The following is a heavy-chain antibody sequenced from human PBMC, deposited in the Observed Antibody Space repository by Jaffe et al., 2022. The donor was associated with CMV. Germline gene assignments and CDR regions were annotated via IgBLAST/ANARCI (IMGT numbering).Heavy chain of an antibody. D-gene: IGHD3-22*01. CDR3: ARGQASGSVWAAPRPKYYYYMDV. CDR1: GGSISNYC. CDR2: IYYSGST. Sequence: QVQLQESGPRLVKPSETLSLTCTVSGGSISNYCWSWIRQSPGKGPEWIGYIYYSGSTNYNPSLKSRVAISVDTSKNQFSLRLSSVTSADTAVYYCARGQASGSVWAAPRPKYYYYMDVWGKGTTVVVSS. V-gene: IGHV4-59*01. J-gene: IGHJ6*03.